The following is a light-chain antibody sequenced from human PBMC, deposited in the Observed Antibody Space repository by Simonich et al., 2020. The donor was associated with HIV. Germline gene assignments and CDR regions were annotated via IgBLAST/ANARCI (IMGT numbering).Light chain of an antibody. CDR2: EVS. J-gene: IGKJ1*01. Sequence: DIVMSQTPLSLSVTPGQPASISCNSSQSLLHSDGKTYLYWYLQKPGQSPQLLIYEVSNRFSGVPDRFSGSGSGTDFTLTISSLQPEDVAVYYCQQYYSTPRTFGQGTKVEIK. V-gene: IGKV2D-29*02. CDR3: QQYYSTPRT. CDR1: QSLLHSDGKTY.